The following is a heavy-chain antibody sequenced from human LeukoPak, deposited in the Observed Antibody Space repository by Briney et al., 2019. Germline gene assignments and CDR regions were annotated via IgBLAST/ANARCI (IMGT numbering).Heavy chain of an antibody. CDR1: GFTFSDYY. CDR3: ARGAYSSGWAYFDH. D-gene: IGHD6-19*01. V-gene: IGHV3-21*01. Sequence: GGSLRLSCAASGFTFSDYYMNWVRQAPGRGLEWVSSISSSSSYIYYADSVKGRFTISRDNAKNSLYLHMDSLRAEDTAVYYCARGAYSSGWAYFDHWGQGTLVTVSS. J-gene: IGHJ4*02. CDR2: ISSSSSYI.